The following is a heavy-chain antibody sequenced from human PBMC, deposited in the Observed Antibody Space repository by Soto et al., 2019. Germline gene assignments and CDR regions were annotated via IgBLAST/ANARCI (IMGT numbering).Heavy chain of an antibody. Sequence: HVQLVQSGAEVKPPGASVKVSCKASGYTFTDFYIHWVRQAPGQGLEWMAVIYPSDGSTTYAQSFQGRVIVTSDTSTNTIYMDLSSLTSEDTAVYYCARAYREYWGQGTLVTVSS. J-gene: IGHJ4*02. D-gene: IGHD2-2*01. CDR3: ARAYREY. V-gene: IGHV1-46*01. CDR1: GYTFTDFY. CDR2: IYPSDGST.